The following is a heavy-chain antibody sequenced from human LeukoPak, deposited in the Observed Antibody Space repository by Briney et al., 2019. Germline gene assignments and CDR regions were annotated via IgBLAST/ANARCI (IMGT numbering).Heavy chain of an antibody. CDR3: ARDGSLWRYSYFDY. D-gene: IGHD5-18*01. CDR2: ISSSSSTI. CDR1: GFTFSSYS. V-gene: IGHV3-48*01. Sequence: PGGSLRLSCAASGFTFSSYSMNWVRQAPGKGLEWVSYISSSSSTIYYADSVKGRFTISRDNAKNSLYLQMNSLRAEDTAVYYCARDGSLWRYSYFDYWGQGTLVTVSS. J-gene: IGHJ4*02.